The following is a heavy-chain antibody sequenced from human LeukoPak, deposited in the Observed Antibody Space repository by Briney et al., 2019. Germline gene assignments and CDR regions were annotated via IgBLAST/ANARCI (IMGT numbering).Heavy chain of an antibody. J-gene: IGHJ4*02. V-gene: IGHV1-46*01. CDR1: GYTFTSYY. CDR2: INPSGGST. D-gene: IGHD3-3*01. Sequence: GASVKVSCKASGYTFTSYYMHWERQAPGQGLEWMGIINPSGGSTSYAQKFQGRVTMTRDTSTSTVYMELSSLRSEDTAVYYCARDWRDYYFDYWGQGTLVTVSS. CDR3: ARDWRDYYFDY.